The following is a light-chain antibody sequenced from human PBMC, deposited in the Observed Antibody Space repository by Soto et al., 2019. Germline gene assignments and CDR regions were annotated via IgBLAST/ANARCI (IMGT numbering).Light chain of an antibody. CDR3: LHYGGSFI. V-gene: IGKV3-20*01. CDR1: QSINSKS. J-gene: IGKJ3*01. Sequence: EIVLTQSPGTLSLSPGEGATVSCRVSQSINSKSLVWYQRKFGQAPRLLIYNTYSRTTGIPDRFSGSGSGTDVTLSISRLEPEDFAVYYCLHYGGSFIVVPGTKVDF. CDR2: NTY.